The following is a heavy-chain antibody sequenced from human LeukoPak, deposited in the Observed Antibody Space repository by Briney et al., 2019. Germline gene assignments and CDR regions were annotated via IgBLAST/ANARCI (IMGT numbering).Heavy chain of an antibody. CDR2: INPNSGGT. D-gene: IGHD3-10*01. J-gene: IGHJ3*02. CDR3: AGTYYYGSGSPGGDAFDI. CDR1: GYTFTGYY. V-gene: IGHV1-2*02. Sequence: ASVKVSCKASGYTFTGYYMHWVRQAPGQGLEWMGWINPNSGGTNYAQKFQGRATMTRDTSISTAYMELSRLRSDDTAVYYCAGTYYYGSGSPGGDAFDIWGQGTMVTVSS.